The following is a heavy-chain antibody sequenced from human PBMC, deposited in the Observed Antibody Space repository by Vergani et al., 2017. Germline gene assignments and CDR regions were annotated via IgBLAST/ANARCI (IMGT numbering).Heavy chain of an antibody. J-gene: IGHJ4*02. D-gene: IGHD3-22*01. CDR2: IYHSGST. V-gene: IGHV4-38-2*01. CDR1: GYSISSGYY. Sequence: QVQLQESGPGLVKPSETLSLTCAVSGYSISSGYYWGWIRQPPGKGLEWIGSIYHSGSTYYNPSLKSRVTISVDTSKNQFSLKLSSVTAADTAVYYCARQMDYYESSGYYFEYYFDYWGQGTLVTVSS. CDR3: ARQMDYYESSGYYFEYYFDY.